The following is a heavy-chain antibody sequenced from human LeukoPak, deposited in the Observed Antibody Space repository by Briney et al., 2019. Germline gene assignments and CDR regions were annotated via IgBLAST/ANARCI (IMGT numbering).Heavy chain of an antibody. CDR3: AKGSTLEGRTPSHYFDY. Sequence: GGSLRLSCAASGFTFSSYGMHWVRQAPGKGLEWVAVIWYGGSNKYYADSVKGRFTISRDNSKNTLYLQMNSLRAEDTAVYYCAKGSTLEGRTPSHYFDYWGQGTLVTVPS. V-gene: IGHV3-30*02. J-gene: IGHJ4*02. CDR1: GFTFSSYG. CDR2: IWYGGSNK. D-gene: IGHD2/OR15-2a*01.